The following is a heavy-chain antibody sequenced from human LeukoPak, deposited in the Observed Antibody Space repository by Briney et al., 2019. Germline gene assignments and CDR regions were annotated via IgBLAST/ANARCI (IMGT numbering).Heavy chain of an antibody. D-gene: IGHD2-15*01. Sequence: GGSLRLSCAASGFTFSSYYMSWIRQAPGKGLEWVSYISSSGSTIYYADSVKGRFTISRDNAKNSLYLQMNSLRAEDTAVYYCASPTHQWRFDPWGQGTLVTVSS. CDR1: GFTFSSYY. CDR3: ASPTHQWRFDP. CDR2: ISSSGSTI. V-gene: IGHV3-11*01. J-gene: IGHJ5*02.